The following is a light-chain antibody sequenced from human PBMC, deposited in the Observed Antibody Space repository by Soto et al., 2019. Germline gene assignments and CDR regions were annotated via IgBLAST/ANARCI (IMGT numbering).Light chain of an antibody. Sequence: QPVLTQSSSASASLGSSVKLTCTLSSGHSSYIIAWHQQQPGKAPRYLMKLEGSGSYNKGSGVPDRFSGSSSGADRYLTISNLQSEDEADYYCETWDSSTYVVFGGGTQLTVL. CDR1: SGHSSYI. J-gene: IGLJ2*01. V-gene: IGLV4-60*03. CDR3: ETWDSSTYVV. CDR2: LEGSGSY.